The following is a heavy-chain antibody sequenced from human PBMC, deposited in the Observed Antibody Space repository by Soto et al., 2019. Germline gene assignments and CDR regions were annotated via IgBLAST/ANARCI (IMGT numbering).Heavy chain of an antibody. CDR1: GGSISSYY. CDR2: IYYSGST. CDR3: ARSSSGRRPFDY. J-gene: IGHJ4*02. Sequence: QVQLQESGPGLVKPSETLSLTCTVSGGSISSYYWSWIRQPPGKGLEWIGYIYYSGSTNYNPSLKGRVTISVDTSKNQFSLKLSSVTAADTAVYYCARSSSGRRPFDYWGQGTLVTVSS. V-gene: IGHV4-59*01. D-gene: IGHD6-6*01.